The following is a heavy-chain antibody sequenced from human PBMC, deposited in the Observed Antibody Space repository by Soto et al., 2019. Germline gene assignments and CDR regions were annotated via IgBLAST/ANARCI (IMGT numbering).Heavy chain of an antibody. CDR1: GFAFSDCA. Sequence: VPLVESGGGVVQPGRSLRLACAASGFAFSDCAMHWVRQAPGKGLEWVAVTSNDGSHQYYTDSVKGPFTIPRDNSKDMAHLRMHSLRAEDTAGYYCARERGLGMRVADMSDWGQGTLVTVSS. CDR2: TSNDGSHQ. J-gene: IGHJ4*02. CDR3: ARERGLGMRVADMSD. D-gene: IGHD3-22*01. V-gene: IGHV3-30*04.